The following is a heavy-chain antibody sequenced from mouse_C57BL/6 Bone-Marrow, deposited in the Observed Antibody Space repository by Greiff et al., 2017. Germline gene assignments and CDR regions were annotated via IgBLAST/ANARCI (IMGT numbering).Heavy chain of an antibody. CDR3: ARDDYGSSGAMDY. V-gene: IGHV1-69*01. CDR2: IDPSDSYT. J-gene: IGHJ4*01. D-gene: IGHD1-1*01. CDR1: GYTFTSYW. Sequence: QVQLQQPGAELVMPGASVKLSCKASGYTFTSYWMHWVKQRPGQGLEWIGEIDPSDSYTNYNQKFKGKSTLTVDKSSSTAYMQLSSLTSEDSAVYYCARDDYGSSGAMDYWGQGTSVTVSA.